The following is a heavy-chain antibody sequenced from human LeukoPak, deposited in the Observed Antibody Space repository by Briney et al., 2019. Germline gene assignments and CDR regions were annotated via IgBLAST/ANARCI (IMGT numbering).Heavy chain of an antibody. J-gene: IGHJ3*02. Sequence: SETLSLTCAVSGYXISSNNWWAWIRQPPGKGLEWIGYIYYSGSTYYNPYNPSLTSRVTMSVDTSKNQFSLKLDSVTEKDTAMYYCARNQAVAANRGAFDIWGQGTMVTVSS. CDR2: IYYSGST. V-gene: IGHV4-28*01. CDR1: GYXISSNNW. CDR3: ARNQAVAANRGAFDI. D-gene: IGHD6-19*01.